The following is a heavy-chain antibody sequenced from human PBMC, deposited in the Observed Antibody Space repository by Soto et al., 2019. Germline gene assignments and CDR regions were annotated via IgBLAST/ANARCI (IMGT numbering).Heavy chain of an antibody. D-gene: IGHD6-19*01. Sequence: QVQLVQSGAEVKKPGASVNVSCKVSGYILTELSMHWVRQAPGKGLEWMGGFDPEDGETINAQKFQGRVTMTEDTSTDTAYMELSSLRSEDTAVYYCATRSRYTSGQEFDYWGQGTLVTVSS. V-gene: IGHV1-24*01. CDR1: GYILTELS. CDR2: FDPEDGET. J-gene: IGHJ4*02. CDR3: ATRSRYTSGQEFDY.